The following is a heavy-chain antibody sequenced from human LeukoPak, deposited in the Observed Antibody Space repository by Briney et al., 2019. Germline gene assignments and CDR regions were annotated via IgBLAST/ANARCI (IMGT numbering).Heavy chain of an antibody. D-gene: IGHD3-16*01. CDR1: DFIVSDSH. J-gene: IGHJ4*02. V-gene: IGHV3-53*01. CDR2: IFGADTT. Sequence: PGGSLRLSCAATDFIVSDSHMSWVRQTPGRGQEWVSVIFGADTTFYADSVTGRFIISRDNLPNTVNLQLNSLREDDTAAYYYSRGGEILDYWGQGTQVTVSS. CDR3: SRGGEILDY.